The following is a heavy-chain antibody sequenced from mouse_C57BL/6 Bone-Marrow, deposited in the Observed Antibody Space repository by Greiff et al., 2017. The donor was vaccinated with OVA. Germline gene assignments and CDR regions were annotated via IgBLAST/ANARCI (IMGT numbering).Heavy chain of an antibody. D-gene: IGHD1-1*01. CDR2: INYDGSST. Sequence: DVMLVESEGGLVQPGSSLKLSCTASGFTFSDYYMAWVRQVPEKGLEWVANINYDGSSTYYLDSLKSRFIISRDNAKNILYLQMSSLKSEDTATYYCAREGGYYGSSYWYFDVWGTGTTVTVSS. J-gene: IGHJ1*03. V-gene: IGHV5-16*01. CDR1: GFTFSDYY. CDR3: AREGGYYGSSYWYFDV.